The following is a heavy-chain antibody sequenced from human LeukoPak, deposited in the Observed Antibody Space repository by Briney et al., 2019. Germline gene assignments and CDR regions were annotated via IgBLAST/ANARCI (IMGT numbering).Heavy chain of an antibody. CDR1: GFTFSSYS. CDR3: ARDPLSHNSNWRPYYFDC. D-gene: IGHD6-13*01. V-gene: IGHV3-66*01. CDR2: IYTGGST. Sequence: GGSLRLSCAASGFTFSSYSMNWVRQAPGKGLEWVSVIYTGGSTYYADSVKGRFTISRDNSKNTLYLQMNSLRAEDTAVYYCARDPLSHNSNWRPYYFDCWGQGTLVTVSS. J-gene: IGHJ4*02.